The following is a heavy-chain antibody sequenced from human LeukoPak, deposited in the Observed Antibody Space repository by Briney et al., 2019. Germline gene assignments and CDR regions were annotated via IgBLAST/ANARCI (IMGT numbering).Heavy chain of an antibody. V-gene: IGHV4-4*02. CDR2: INHSGST. CDR1: GGSITNTNW. D-gene: IGHD3-10*01. CDR3: ARAGDGNYQTYWYFDL. J-gene: IGHJ2*01. Sequence: SETLSLTCAVSGGSITNTNWWSWVRQPPGKGLEWIGEINHSGSTNYNPSLKSRVTISVDTSKNQFSLKLNSVTAADTAVYYCARAGDGNYQTYWYFDLWGRGTLVTVS.